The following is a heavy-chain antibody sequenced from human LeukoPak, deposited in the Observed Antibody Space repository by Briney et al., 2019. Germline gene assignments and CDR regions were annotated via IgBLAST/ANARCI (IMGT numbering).Heavy chain of an antibody. CDR1: GGSFSGYY. Sequence: SETLSLTCAVYGGSFSGYYWSWIRQPPGKGLEWIGEINHSGSTNYNPSLKSRVTISVDKSRNQFSLKLSSVTAADTAVYYCARHYSGSGYYYYGMDVWGQGTTVTVSS. CDR2: INHSGST. CDR3: ARHYSGSGYYYYGMDV. J-gene: IGHJ6*02. D-gene: IGHD3-3*01. V-gene: IGHV4-34*01.